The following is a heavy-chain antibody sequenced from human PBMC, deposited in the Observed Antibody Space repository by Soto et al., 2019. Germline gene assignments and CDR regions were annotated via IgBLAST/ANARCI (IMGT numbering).Heavy chain of an antibody. CDR1: GGSIGSYY. CDR2: IYYSGST. CDR3: ARRYGGNLDY. Sequence: SETLSLTCTVSGGSIGSYYWSWIWQPPGKGLEWIGYIYYSGSTNYNPSLKSRVTISVDTSKNQFSLKLSSVTAADTAVYYCARRYGGNLDYWGQGTLVTVSS. J-gene: IGHJ4*02. D-gene: IGHD1-26*01. V-gene: IGHV4-59*08.